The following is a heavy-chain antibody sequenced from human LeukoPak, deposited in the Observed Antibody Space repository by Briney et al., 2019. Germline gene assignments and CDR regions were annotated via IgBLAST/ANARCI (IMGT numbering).Heavy chain of an antibody. CDR2: INPNSGGT. D-gene: IGHD4-11*01. J-gene: IGHJ5*02. CDR1: GYTFTCYY. Sequence: ASVKVSCKASGYTFTCYYMHWVRQAPGQGLEWMGWINPNSGGTNNAQKFQGRVTMTRDTSISTAYMELSRLRSDDTAVYYCARDRNYGPYGRWFDPWGQGTLVTVSS. CDR3: ARDRNYGPYGRWFDP. V-gene: IGHV1-2*02.